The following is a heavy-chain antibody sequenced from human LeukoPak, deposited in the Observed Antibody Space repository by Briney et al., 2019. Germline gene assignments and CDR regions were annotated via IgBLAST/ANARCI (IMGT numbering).Heavy chain of an antibody. CDR3: ATQGELIAVAGTGWFDP. J-gene: IGHJ5*02. CDR2: IYHSGST. V-gene: IGHV4-4*02. Sequence: NPSGTLSLTCAVSGGSISSNNWWSWVRQPPGKGLEWIGEIYHSGSTNYNPSLKSRVTISVDTSKNQFSLKLSSVTAADTAVYYCATQGELIAVAGTGWFDPWGQGTLVTVSS. CDR1: GGSISSNNW. D-gene: IGHD6-19*01.